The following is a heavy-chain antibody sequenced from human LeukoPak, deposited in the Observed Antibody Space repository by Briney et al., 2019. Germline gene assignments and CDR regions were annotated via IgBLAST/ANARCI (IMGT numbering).Heavy chain of an antibody. CDR2: ISGSGGST. D-gene: IGHD4-23*01. J-gene: IGHJ4*02. CDR3: AKDQPLYGGNSGYFDY. V-gene: IGHV3-23*01. CDR1: GFTFSSYA. Sequence: GGSLRLSCAASGFTFSSYAMSWVRQAPGKGLEWVSAISGSGGSTYYADSVKGRFTISRDNSKNTLYLQMNSLRAEDTAEYYCAKDQPLYGGNSGYFDYWGQGTLVTVSS.